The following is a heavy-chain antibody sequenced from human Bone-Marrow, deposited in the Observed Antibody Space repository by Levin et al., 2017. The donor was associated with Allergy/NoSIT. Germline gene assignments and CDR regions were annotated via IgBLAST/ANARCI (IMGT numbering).Heavy chain of an antibody. V-gene: IGHV4-59*01. CDR1: GDSISPYY. Sequence: SQTLSLTCSVSGDSISPYYWSWIRQPPGKALEWIGYVHFSGSTNYNPSLKSRVTFSVDTSNNHFSLSLNSVTAADTAVYYCARGSTVSTGYAMDVWGQGTTVTVSS. CDR2: VHFSGST. J-gene: IGHJ6*02. D-gene: IGHD4-17*01. CDR3: ARGSTVSTGYAMDV.